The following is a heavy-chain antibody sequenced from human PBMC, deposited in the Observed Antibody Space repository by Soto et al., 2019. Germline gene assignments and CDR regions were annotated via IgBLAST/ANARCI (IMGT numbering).Heavy chain of an antibody. CDR2: ISGSGGST. J-gene: IGHJ4*02. V-gene: IGHV3-23*01. CDR3: ANLDIVVVVAATDVDY. Sequence: GGSLRLSCAASGFTFSSYAMSWVRQAPGKGLEWVSAISGSGGSTYYADSVKGRFTISRDNSKNTLYLQMNSLRAEDTAVYYCANLDIVVVVAATDVDYWGQGTLVTVSS. CDR1: GFTFSSYA. D-gene: IGHD2-15*01.